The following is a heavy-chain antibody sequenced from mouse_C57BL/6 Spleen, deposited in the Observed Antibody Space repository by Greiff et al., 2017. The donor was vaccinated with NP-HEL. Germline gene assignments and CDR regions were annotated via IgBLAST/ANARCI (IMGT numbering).Heavy chain of an antibody. Sequence: VQLQQSGPELVKPGASVKISCKASGYAFSSSWMNWVKQRPGKGLEWIGRIYPGDGDTNYNGKFKGKATLTADKSSSTAYMQLSSLTSEDSAVYFCAREEMVDYWGQGTTLTGSS. J-gene: IGHJ2*01. CDR3: AREEMVDY. V-gene: IGHV1-82*01. CDR1: GYAFSSSW. CDR2: IYPGDGDT. D-gene: IGHD2-3*01.